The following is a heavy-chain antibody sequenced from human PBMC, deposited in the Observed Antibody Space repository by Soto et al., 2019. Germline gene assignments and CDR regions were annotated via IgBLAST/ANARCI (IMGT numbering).Heavy chain of an antibody. CDR1: GGSISSSNW. CDR2: IYHSGST. D-gene: IGHD6-6*01. V-gene: IGHV4-4*02. Sequence: PSETLSLTCAVSGGSISSSNWWSWVRQPPGKGLEWIGEIYHSGSTNYNPSLKSRVTISVDKSKNQFSLKLSSVTAADTAVYYCARDGGSSYEPYYYYYGMDVWGQGTTVTVSS. J-gene: IGHJ6*02. CDR3: ARDGGSSYEPYYYYYGMDV.